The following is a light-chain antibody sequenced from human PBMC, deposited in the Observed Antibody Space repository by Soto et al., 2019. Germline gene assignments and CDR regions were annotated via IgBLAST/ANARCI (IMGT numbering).Light chain of an antibody. J-gene: IGKJ4*01. V-gene: IGKV1D-13*01. CDR2: DAS. CDR1: QDISSA. CDR3: QHFNNYPLT. Sequence: AIQLTQSPSSLSASVGERVTITCRASQDISSALAWYQQKPGKAPKLLIYDASGLESGVPSRFSGSGSETEFTLTISSLQPEDFAAYYCQHFNNYPLTVGGGTKVDIK.